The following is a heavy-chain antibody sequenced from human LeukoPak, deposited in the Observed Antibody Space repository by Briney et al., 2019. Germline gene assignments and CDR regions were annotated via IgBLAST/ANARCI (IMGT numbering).Heavy chain of an antibody. CDR1: GFTFSSYG. J-gene: IGHJ6*04. Sequence: GGTLRLSCAASGFTFSSYGMHWVRQAPGKGLEWVAVISYDGSNKYYADSVKGRFTISRDNSKNTLYLQMNSLRAEDTAVYYCAKDHIVVVTHWDPALDVWGKGTTVTVSS. CDR2: ISYDGSNK. CDR3: AKDHIVVVTHWDPALDV. D-gene: IGHD2-21*02. V-gene: IGHV3-30*18.